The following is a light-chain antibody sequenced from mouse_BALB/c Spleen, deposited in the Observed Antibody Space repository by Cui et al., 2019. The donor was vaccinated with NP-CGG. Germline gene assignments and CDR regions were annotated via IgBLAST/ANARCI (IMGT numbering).Light chain of an antibody. CDR3: ALWYSNHWV. V-gene: IGLV1*01. CDR2: GTN. Sequence: QALVTPESAPTTSPGETVTLTCRSSTGAVTTSNYANWVQEKPDHLVTGLIGGTNNRAPGVPARFSGSLIGDKAALTITGAQTEDEAIYFCALWYSNHWVFGGGTKLTVL. J-gene: IGLJ1*01. CDR1: TGAVTTSNY.